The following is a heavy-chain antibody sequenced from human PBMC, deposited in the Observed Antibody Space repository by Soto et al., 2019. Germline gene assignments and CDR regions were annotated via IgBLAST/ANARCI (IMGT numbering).Heavy chain of an antibody. CDR3: AKDVGKLLRVQVAPY. D-gene: IGHD2-15*01. Sequence: GGSLRRSCAASGFTFSSDAMSWVRQAPGKGLEWVSAISGSGGSTYYADSVKGRFTISRDNSKNTLYLQMNSLRAEDTAVYYSAKDVGKLLRVQVAPYWGQRTLVTVSS. CDR2: ISGSGGST. J-gene: IGHJ4*02. V-gene: IGHV3-23*01. CDR1: GFTFSSDA.